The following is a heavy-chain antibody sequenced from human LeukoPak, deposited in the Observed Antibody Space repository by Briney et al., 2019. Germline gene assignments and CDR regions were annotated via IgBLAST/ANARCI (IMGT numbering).Heavy chain of an antibody. CDR3: AKDRHFASNLFDY. V-gene: IGHV3-30*18. Sequence: PGGSLRLSCAASGFTFSKYGMHWVRQAPGKGLEWVAVISYDESDKYYADSVKGRFTISRDSSKNTLYLQMNSLRPEDTAVYYCAKDRHFASNLFDYWGQGTLVTVSS. D-gene: IGHD2-21*01. CDR1: GFTFSKYG. J-gene: IGHJ4*02. CDR2: ISYDESDK.